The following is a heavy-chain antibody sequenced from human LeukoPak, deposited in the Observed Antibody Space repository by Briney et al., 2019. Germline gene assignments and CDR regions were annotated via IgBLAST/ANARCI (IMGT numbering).Heavy chain of an antibody. CDR3: ARDPSGYFNY. CDR2: TFSTGTN. Sequence: SETLSLTCTVSGDSVSSDYFWGWIRQPPGKGLEWIGNTFSTGTNLYNASLKSRVTITADTSKNQFSLKLGSVTTADTAKYYCARDPSGYFNYWGQGILVTVPS. V-gene: IGHV4-61*01. D-gene: IGHD3-22*01. CDR1: GDSVSSDYF. J-gene: IGHJ4*02.